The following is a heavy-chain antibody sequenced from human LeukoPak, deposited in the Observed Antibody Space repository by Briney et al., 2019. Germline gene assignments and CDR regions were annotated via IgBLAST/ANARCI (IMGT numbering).Heavy chain of an antibody. CDR3: ARAVDLAVAGTGFDY. CDR1: GYTFTSYG. J-gene: IGHJ4*02. D-gene: IGHD6-19*01. CDR2: ISAYNGNT. Sequence: VASVNVSCKASGYTFTSYGISWVRQPPGQELEWMGWISAYNGNTNYAQKLQGRVTMTTDTSTSTAYMELRSLRSDDTAVYYCARAVDLAVAGTGFDYWGQGTLVTVSS. V-gene: IGHV1-18*01.